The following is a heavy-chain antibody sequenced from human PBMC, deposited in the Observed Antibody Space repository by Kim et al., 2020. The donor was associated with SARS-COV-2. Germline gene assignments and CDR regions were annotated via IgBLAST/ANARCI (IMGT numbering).Heavy chain of an antibody. CDR1: GYSFTSYW. Sequence: GESLKISCKGSGYSFTSYWIGWVRQMPGKGLEWMGIIYPGDSDTRYSPSFQGQVTISADKSISTAYLQWSSLKASDTAMYYCARRIRGWTSNEDYYYGMDVWGQGTTVTVSS. CDR3: ARRIRGWTSNEDYYYGMDV. CDR2: IYPGDSDT. J-gene: IGHJ6*02. D-gene: IGHD6-19*01. V-gene: IGHV5-51*01.